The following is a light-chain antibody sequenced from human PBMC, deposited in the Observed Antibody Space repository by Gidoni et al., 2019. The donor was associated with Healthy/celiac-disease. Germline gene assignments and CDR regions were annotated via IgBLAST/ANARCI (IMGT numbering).Light chain of an antibody. CDR3: QQYDNLPWT. V-gene: IGKV1-33*01. Sequence: DIQMTQSPSSLSASVGDRVTITCQASQDISNDLNWYQQKPGKAPKLLIDDASNLETGVPSRFSGSGSGTDFTLTISSLQPEDIATYYCQQYDNLPWTFGQGTKVEIK. CDR2: DAS. CDR1: QDISND. J-gene: IGKJ1*01.